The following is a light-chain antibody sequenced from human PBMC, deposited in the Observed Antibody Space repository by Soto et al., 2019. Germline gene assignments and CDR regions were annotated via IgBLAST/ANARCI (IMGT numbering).Light chain of an antibody. J-gene: IGKJ1*01. Sequence: DIQMTQSPSTLSASVGDRVTITFLASQTIYSWLAWYQQRPGKPPNLLIYKASTLASGVPSRFSGSGSGTEFTLTINSLQPDDFATYYCQQYHIYSGTFGQGTKVDIK. CDR2: KAS. CDR3: QQYHIYSGT. V-gene: IGKV1-5*03. CDR1: QTIYSW.